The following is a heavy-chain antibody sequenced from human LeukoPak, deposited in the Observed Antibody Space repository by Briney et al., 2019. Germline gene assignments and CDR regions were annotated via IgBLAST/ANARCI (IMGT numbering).Heavy chain of an antibody. D-gene: IGHD3-16*01. CDR2: IKEDGSEK. Sequence: PGGSLRLSCAASGFTFNNYAMTWVRQAPGKGLEWVANIKEDGSEKYYVDSVKGRFTISRDNAKNSLYLQMNSLRAEDTAVYYCARNMITFRGRDYWGQGTRVTISS. CDR1: GFTFNNYA. CDR3: ARNMITFRGRDY. J-gene: IGHJ4*02. V-gene: IGHV3-7*03.